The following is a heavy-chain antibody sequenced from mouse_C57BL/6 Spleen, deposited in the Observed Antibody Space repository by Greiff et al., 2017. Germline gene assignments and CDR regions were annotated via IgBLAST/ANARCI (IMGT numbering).Heavy chain of an antibody. Sequence: QVQLQQPGAELVKPGASVKLSCKASGYTFTSYWMQWVKQRPGQGLEWIGEIDPSDSYTNYNQKFKGKATLTVDTSSSTAYMQLSSLTSEDSAVYYCARRIYDYPFAYWGQGTLVTVSA. CDR2: IDPSDSYT. CDR1: GYTFTSYW. V-gene: IGHV1-50*01. CDR3: ARRIYDYPFAY. D-gene: IGHD2-4*01. J-gene: IGHJ3*01.